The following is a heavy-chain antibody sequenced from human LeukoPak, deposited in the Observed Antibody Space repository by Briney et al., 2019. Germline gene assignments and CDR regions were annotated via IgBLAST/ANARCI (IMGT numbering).Heavy chain of an antibody. Sequence: SETLSLTGTGSGGSISTYYWSWIRQPPGRGLEWIGYVYSSGSNNYNPSLKSRVTISVDTSKTQLSLKLSSVTAADTAVYYSARGPTRYYFDYWGQGTLVTVSS. CDR1: GGSISTYY. V-gene: IGHV4-59*01. J-gene: IGHJ4*02. CDR3: ARGPTRYYFDY. D-gene: IGHD1/OR15-1a*01. CDR2: VYSSGSN.